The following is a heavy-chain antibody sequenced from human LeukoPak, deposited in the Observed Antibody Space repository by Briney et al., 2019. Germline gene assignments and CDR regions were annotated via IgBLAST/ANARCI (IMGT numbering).Heavy chain of an antibody. V-gene: IGHV3-23*01. Sequence: RGSLRLSCAAAGFTFSDHPMSWVRQAPGRGLEWVSLFCGSGASKYYADSMKGWFTISRDNSKNTLYLQMNSLRPEDTAVYYCAKERPTTTAFDYWGQGTLVTVSS. CDR2: FCGSGASK. CDR1: GFTFSDHP. J-gene: IGHJ4*02. CDR3: AKERPTTTAFDY. D-gene: IGHD1-1*01.